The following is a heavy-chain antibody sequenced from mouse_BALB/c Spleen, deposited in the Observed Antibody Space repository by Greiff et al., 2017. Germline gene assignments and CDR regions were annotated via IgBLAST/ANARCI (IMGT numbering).Heavy chain of an antibody. CDR3: ARRMVTTAMDY. CDR2: IDPENGNT. J-gene: IGHJ4*01. Sequence: VQLKQSGAELVRPGALVKLSCKASGFNIKDYYMHWVKQRPEQGLEWIGWIDPENGNTIYDPKFQGKASITADTSSNTAYLQLSSLTSEDTAVYYCARRMVTTAMDYWGQGTSVTVSS. D-gene: IGHD2-2*01. V-gene: IGHV14-1*02. CDR1: GFNIKDYY.